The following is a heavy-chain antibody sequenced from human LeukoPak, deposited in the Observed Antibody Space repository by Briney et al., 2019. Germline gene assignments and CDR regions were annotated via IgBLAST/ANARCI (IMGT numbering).Heavy chain of an antibody. CDR2: IYYSGST. Sequence: PSETLSLTCTVSGGSISSYYWSWIRQPPGKGLEWIGYIYYSGSTNYNPSLKSRVTISVDTSKNQFSLKLSPVTAADTAVYYCARDPFDYGGNNVDYWGQGTLVTVSS. V-gene: IGHV4-59*01. J-gene: IGHJ4*02. CDR3: ARDPFDYGGNNVDY. CDR1: GGSISSYY. D-gene: IGHD4-23*01.